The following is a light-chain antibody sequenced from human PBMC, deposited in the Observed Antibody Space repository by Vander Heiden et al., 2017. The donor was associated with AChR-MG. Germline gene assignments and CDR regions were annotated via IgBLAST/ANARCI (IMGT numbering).Light chain of an antibody. CDR1: QGRLHSDGKTY. J-gene: IGKJ4*01. Sequence: DIVMTPTPPALSVTPGQPASIPCKSSQGRLHSDGKTYLYWYLQKPGQSPQLLSDEVCSRFSGVRDRVSGCGSGTDFTLKISRAEAEDVGVYYCKQGIHLPLTFGGGTKVEIK. CDR2: EVC. CDR3: KQGIHLPLT. V-gene: IGKV2-29*02.